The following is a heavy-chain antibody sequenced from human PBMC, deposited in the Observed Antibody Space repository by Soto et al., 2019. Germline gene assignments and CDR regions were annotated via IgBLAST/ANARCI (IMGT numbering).Heavy chain of an antibody. CDR2: IYRTGTT. D-gene: IGHD1-26*01. CDR3: GSRVPGISVDY. J-gene: IGHJ4*02. V-gene: IGHV4-4*02. CDR1: GGSFTSNNW. Sequence: QVQLQESGPGLVKPSGTLSLTCAFSGGSFTSNNWWTWVRQPPGQGLERTGEIYRTGTTNYNPSHKRRVTLALDKSENQFSLKVTSLTAADTAVYYCGSRVPGISVDYWGQGTLVTVSS.